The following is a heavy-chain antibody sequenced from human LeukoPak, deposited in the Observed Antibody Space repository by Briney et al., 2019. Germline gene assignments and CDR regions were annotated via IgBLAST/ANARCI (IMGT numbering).Heavy chain of an antibody. CDR2: TYYSGST. D-gene: IGHD3-9*01. CDR1: GGSISSSSYY. CDR3: AGPLNGMDV. V-gene: IGHV4-39*05. Sequence: SETPSLTCTVSGGSISSSSYYWGWIRQPPGKGLEWIGSTYYSGSTYYNPSLKSRVTISVDTSKNQFSLKLSSVTAADTAVYYCAGPLNGMDVWGQGTTVTVSS. J-gene: IGHJ6*02.